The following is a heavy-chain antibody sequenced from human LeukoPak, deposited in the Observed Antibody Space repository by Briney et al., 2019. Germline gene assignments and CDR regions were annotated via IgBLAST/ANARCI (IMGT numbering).Heavy chain of an antibody. CDR3: ARGGYCSGGSCYIY. Sequence: ESLKISCKGSGYSFTTYWISWVRQMPGKGLEWMGSIDPSDSYTNYSPSFHGHVTISADKSISTAYLQWSSLKASDTAMYYCARGGYCSGGSCYIYWGQGTLVTVSS. D-gene: IGHD2-15*01. V-gene: IGHV5-10-1*01. CDR2: IDPSDSYT. J-gene: IGHJ4*02. CDR1: GYSFTTYW.